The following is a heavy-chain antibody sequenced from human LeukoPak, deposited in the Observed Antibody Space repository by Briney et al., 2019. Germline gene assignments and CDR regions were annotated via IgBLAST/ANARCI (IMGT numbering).Heavy chain of an antibody. J-gene: IGHJ4*02. D-gene: IGHD3-22*01. Sequence: GGSLRLSCAASGFTFSSYSMNWVRQAPGKGLEWVSSISSSSSFIYYADSVKGRFTISRDNAKNSLHLQMNSLRAEDTAVYYCARAPYYYDSSGYYETPTYYFDYWGQGTLVTVSS. V-gene: IGHV3-21*01. CDR2: ISSSSSFI. CDR1: GFTFSSYS. CDR3: ARAPYYYDSSGYYETPTYYFDY.